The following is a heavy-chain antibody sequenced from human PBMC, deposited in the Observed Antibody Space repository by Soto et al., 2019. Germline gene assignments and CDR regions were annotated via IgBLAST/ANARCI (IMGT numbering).Heavy chain of an antibody. V-gene: IGHV4-59*01. CDR3: ARAQGVGATDY. CDR2: VFSSGST. J-gene: IGHJ4*02. CDR1: GGSISSYY. D-gene: IGHD1-26*01. Sequence: QVQLQESGPGLVKPSETLSLTCTVSGGSISSYYCNWFRQPPGKGLEWIGYVFSSGSTNYNPSLKSRVTISIDTSKKQFSLKLSSVTPADTAVYYCARAQGVGATDYWGQGTLVTVSS.